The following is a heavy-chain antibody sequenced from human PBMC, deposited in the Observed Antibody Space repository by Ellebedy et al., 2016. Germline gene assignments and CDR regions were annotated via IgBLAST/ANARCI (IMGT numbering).Heavy chain of an antibody. D-gene: IGHD6-13*01. CDR3: ARGGAIMVAAAGTGGDY. CDR1: GYTFTSYG. V-gene: IGHV1-18*04. Sequence: ALVKVSCKASGYTFTSYGISWVRQAPGQGLEWMGWISAYNGNTNYAQKLQGRVTMTTDTSTSTAYMELRSLRSDDTAVYYCARGGAIMVAAAGTGGDYWGQGTLVTVSS. CDR2: ISAYNGNT. J-gene: IGHJ4*02.